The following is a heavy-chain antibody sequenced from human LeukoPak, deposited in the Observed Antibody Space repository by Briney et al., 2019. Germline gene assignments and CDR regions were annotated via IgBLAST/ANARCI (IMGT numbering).Heavy chain of an antibody. CDR1: GFSLSTSGVG. Sequence: ASGLTLVKPTQTFTLTCTFSGFSLSTSGVGVGWIRQPPGKALEWLALIYWDDDKRYSPSLKSRLNLTKDTSKTQVVITKTNMDPVDTATYYCAHSSLVRGVITAPFDYWGQGTLVTVSS. CDR3: AHSSLVRGVITAPFDY. V-gene: IGHV2-5*02. J-gene: IGHJ4*02. D-gene: IGHD3-10*01. CDR2: IYWDDDK.